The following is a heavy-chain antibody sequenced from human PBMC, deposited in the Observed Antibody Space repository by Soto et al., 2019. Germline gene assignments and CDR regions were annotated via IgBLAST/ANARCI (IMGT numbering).Heavy chain of an antibody. J-gene: IGHJ4*02. CDR1: GYSFTIDW. Sequence: GESLKLSCQGSGYSFTIDWIGWVRQMPGKGLEWMGIIYPGDSDTRYSPSFQGQVTMTRDMSITTVYMELNNLSPDDTAVYYCGRGRSGQIVVFYWGQGNPDTVSS. V-gene: IGHV5-51*01. CDR2: IYPGDSDT. D-gene: IGHD1-26*01. CDR3: GRGRSGQIVVFY.